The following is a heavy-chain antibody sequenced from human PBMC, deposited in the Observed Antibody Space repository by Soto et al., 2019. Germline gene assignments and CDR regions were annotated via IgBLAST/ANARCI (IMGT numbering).Heavy chain of an antibody. CDR3: ARDTGAGYNLDY. V-gene: IGHV3-11*06. CDR1: GFTFSDYY. J-gene: IGHJ4*02. CDR2: ISSSSSYT. Sequence: GGSLRLSCAASGFTFSDYYMSWIRQAPGKGLEWVSYISSSSSYTNYADSVKGRFTISRDNAKNSLYLQMNSLRAEDTAVYYCARDTGAGYNLDYWGQGTLVTLSS. D-gene: IGHD5-12*01.